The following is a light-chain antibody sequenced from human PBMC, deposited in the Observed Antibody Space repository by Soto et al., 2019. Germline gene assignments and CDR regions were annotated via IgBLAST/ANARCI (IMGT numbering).Light chain of an antibody. V-gene: IGLV1-47*02. Sequence: QSVLTQPPSASGTPGQRVTISCSGSSSNIGSNFVYWYQHLPGTAPKLLIYTNNQRPSGVPARFSGSKSGTSASLAISGLRSEDEADYHCASWDGSLSGHVFGTGTKVTV. J-gene: IGLJ1*01. CDR1: SSNIGSNF. CDR3: ASWDGSLSGHV. CDR2: TNN.